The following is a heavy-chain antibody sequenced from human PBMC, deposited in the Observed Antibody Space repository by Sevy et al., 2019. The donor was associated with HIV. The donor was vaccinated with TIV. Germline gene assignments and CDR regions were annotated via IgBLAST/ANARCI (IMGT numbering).Heavy chain of an antibody. D-gene: IGHD3-3*01. J-gene: IGHJ6*02. Sequence: GTVKVSCKASGYTFSDSGYYVHWVRQAPGQGLEWMGWINPQSGATNYAQKFQGRVSMTRDTSVSTANMELNRLTSDDTAVSYCASESYDFWTGPVDYDYGMDVWGQGTTVDVSS. CDR2: INPQSGAT. CDR1: GYTFSDSGYY. CDR3: ASESYDFWTGPVDYDYGMDV. V-gene: IGHV1-2*02.